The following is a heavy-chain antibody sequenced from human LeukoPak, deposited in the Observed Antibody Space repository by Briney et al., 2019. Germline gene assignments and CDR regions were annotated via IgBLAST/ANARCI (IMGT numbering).Heavy chain of an antibody. CDR2: IYYSGST. Sequence: SETLSLTCAVYGGSFSGYYWGWIRQPPGKGLEWIGSIYYSGSTYYNPSLKSRVTISVDTSKNQFSLKLSSVTAADTAVYYCARYYYGSGSYYNVGYFDYWGQGTLVTVSS. V-gene: IGHV4-39*01. CDR3: ARYYYGSGSYYNVGYFDY. J-gene: IGHJ4*02. D-gene: IGHD3-10*01. CDR1: GGSFSGYY.